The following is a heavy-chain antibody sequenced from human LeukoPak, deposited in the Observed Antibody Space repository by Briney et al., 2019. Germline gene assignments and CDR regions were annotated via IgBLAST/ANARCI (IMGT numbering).Heavy chain of an antibody. V-gene: IGHV4-61*01. CDR2: VYYSGNT. Sequence: SETLSLTCTVSGGSVSSGSYYWSWIRQPPGKGLEWIGYVYYSGNTNYNPSLKSRVTISVDTSKNQFSLKLSSVTAADTAVYYCARGGYSYGYYYYYGMDVWGQGTTVTVSS. D-gene: IGHD5-18*01. CDR3: ARGGYSYGYYYYYGMDV. J-gene: IGHJ6*02. CDR1: GGSVSSGSYY.